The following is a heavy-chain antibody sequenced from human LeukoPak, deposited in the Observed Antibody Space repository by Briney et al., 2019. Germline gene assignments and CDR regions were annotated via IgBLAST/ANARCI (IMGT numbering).Heavy chain of an antibody. CDR1: GFTFSSHS. D-gene: IGHD2-21*01. CDR2: IGHAGSPA. V-gene: IGHV3-48*01. CDR3: ARHHRPYCSGDCYCGIDL. J-gene: IGHJ3*01. Sequence: PGGSLRLSCEASGFTFSSHSMTWVRLAAGKTLEWISYIGHAGSPAHYADSVRGRFTISRDNARNSLYLQMNSLTVEDTAVYYCARHHRPYCSGDCYCGIDLWGRGTLVTVSS.